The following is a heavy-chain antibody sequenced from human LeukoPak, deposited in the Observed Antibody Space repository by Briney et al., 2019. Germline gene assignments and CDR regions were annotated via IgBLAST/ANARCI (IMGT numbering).Heavy chain of an antibody. CDR3: TRGAVGTGVWFDP. V-gene: IGHV3-74*01. J-gene: IGHJ5*02. Sequence: GGSLRLSCAASGFTFSGYWMHWVRQAPGKGLVWVSRINTDGGITNYADSEKGRFTISRDNAKNTLHLQMNSLRADDTAVYYCTRGAVGTGVWFDPWGQGTLVTVSS. D-gene: IGHD1-26*01. CDR1: GFTFSGYW. CDR2: INTDGGIT.